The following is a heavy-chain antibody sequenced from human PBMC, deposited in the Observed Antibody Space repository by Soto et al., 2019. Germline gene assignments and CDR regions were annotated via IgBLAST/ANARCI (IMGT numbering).Heavy chain of an antibody. V-gene: IGHV1-69*13. CDR3: ARTRVRDGYHPPATRYGMDV. D-gene: IGHD5-12*01. Sequence: GASVKVSCKASGGTFSSYAISWVRQAPGQGLEWMGGIIPIFGTANYAQKFQGRVTITADESTSTAYMELSSLRSEDTAVYYCARTRVRDGYHPPATRYGMDVWGQGTTVTVSS. J-gene: IGHJ6*02. CDR2: IIPIFGTA. CDR1: GGTFSSYA.